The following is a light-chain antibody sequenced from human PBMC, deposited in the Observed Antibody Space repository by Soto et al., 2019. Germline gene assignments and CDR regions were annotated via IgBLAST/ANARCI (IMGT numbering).Light chain of an antibody. J-gene: IGKJ3*01. CDR3: QPRNNWPSGP. CDR2: DAS. V-gene: IGKV3-11*01. CDR1: QSITNS. Sequence: ESVLTQSPATLSLSPGDRATLSCRASQSITNSLAWYRHQPGQPPRLLIYDASKRATGIPARFIGGGAGTPFPPTIRRLETEDFGLYYCQPRNNWPSGPFGRGTKVDIK.